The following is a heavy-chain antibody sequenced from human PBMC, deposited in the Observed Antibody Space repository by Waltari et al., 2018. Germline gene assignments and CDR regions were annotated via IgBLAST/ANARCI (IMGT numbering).Heavy chain of an antibody. Sequence: QVQLQESGPGLVKSSETLSLACGVSGDSISSGSYWVWIRQPPGKGPEWIGSVYHSGSTFYNPSLKSRVTMSVDTSKKHFSLSLSSVTAADTAVYYCARATCSHGGCSMYYFYYYMDVWGKGTTVTVSS. CDR3: ARATCSHGGCSMYYFYYYMDV. J-gene: IGHJ6*03. D-gene: IGHD2-15*01. CDR2: VYHSGST. V-gene: IGHV4-38-2*01. CDR1: GDSISSGSY.